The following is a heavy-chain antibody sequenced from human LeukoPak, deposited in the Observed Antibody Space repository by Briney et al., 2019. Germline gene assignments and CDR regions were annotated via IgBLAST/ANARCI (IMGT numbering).Heavy chain of an antibody. Sequence: GGPLRLSCAASGDTFSIYGMHWVRQAPGKGLEWVAAIWEDGTNIHYADSVKGRFTISRDNSKNTLYLQMSSLRDEDTALYYCARVGYNSGWYEYWGQGTLVTVSS. CDR3: ARVGYNSGWYEY. D-gene: IGHD6-19*01. CDR1: GDTFSIYG. CDR2: IWEDGTNI. V-gene: IGHV3-33*08. J-gene: IGHJ4*02.